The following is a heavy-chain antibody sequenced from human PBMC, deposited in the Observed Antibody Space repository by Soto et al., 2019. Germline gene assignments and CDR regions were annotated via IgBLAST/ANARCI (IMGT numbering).Heavy chain of an antibody. Sequence: GGSLRLSCAASGFTFSSYAMSWVRQAPGKGLEWVSAISGSGGSTYYADSVKGRFTISRDNSKNTLYLQMNSLRAEDTAVYYCARVVPARRFYRTEKLRFREYYFDYWGQGTLVTVS. CDR3: ARVVPARRFYRTEKLRFREYYFDY. CDR1: GFTFSSYA. V-gene: IGHV3-23*01. D-gene: IGHD2-2*01. CDR2: ISGSGGST. J-gene: IGHJ4*02.